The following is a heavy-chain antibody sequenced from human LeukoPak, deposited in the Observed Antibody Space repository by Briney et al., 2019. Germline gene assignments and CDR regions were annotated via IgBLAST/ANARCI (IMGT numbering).Heavy chain of an antibody. CDR3: ARGLKNWGYDY. J-gene: IGHJ4*02. V-gene: IGHV4-34*01. Sequence: SETLSLTCAVYGGSFSGYYWSWIRQPPGKGLEWIGEINHSGSTNYNPSLKSRVTISVDTSKNQFSLKLSSVTAADTAVYYCARGLKNWGYDYRGQGTLVTVSS. CDR1: GGSFSGYY. CDR2: INHSGST. D-gene: IGHD7-27*01.